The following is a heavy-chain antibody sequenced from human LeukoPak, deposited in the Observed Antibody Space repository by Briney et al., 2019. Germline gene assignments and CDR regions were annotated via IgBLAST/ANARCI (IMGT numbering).Heavy chain of an antibody. CDR1: GFTFSSYW. J-gene: IGHJ4*02. CDR3: AREMGWNYGDY. D-gene: IGHD1-7*01. Sequence: GGSLRLSCAASGFTFSSYWMSWVRQAPGKGLEWVANIKRDGSEKYYVDSVRGRFTISRDNAKNTLYLQMNSLRAEDTAVYYCAREMGWNYGDYWGQGTLVTVSS. V-gene: IGHV3-7*05. CDR2: IKRDGSEK.